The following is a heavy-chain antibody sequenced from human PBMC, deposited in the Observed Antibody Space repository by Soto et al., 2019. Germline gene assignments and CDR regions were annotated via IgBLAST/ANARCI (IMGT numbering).Heavy chain of an antibody. CDR3: ASTGAERNWFDP. CDR1: GDSITSGGYS. Sequence: PSETLSLTCAVSGDSITSGGYSWSWIRQPPGKGLEWIGNIFHTGSTSYNPSLKSRVIISVDRSKNQFSLNLNSVTASDTAMYYCASTGAERNWFDPWGQGTLVTVSS. D-gene: IGHD4-17*01. J-gene: IGHJ5*02. V-gene: IGHV4-30-2*01. CDR2: IFHTGST.